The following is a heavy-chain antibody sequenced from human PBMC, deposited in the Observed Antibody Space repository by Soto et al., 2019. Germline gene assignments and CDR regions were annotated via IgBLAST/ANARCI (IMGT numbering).Heavy chain of an antibody. J-gene: IGHJ4*02. CDR2: IKSDGSDT. CDR1: GFTLTSFY. Sequence: EVQLVESGGGLVRPGGSLRLSCGASGFTLTSFYMFWVRQAPGKGLVWVSRIKSDGSDTAYADSVKGRFTISRDNAKHTLYLEMNSLRDEDTAVYYCTEGYYDSSAYFGKWGPGTLVTVSS. V-gene: IGHV3-74*01. CDR3: TEGYYDSSAYFGK. D-gene: IGHD3-22*01.